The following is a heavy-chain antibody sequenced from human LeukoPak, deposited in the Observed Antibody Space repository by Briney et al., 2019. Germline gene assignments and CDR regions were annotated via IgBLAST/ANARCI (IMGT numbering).Heavy chain of an antibody. CDR2: ISSSSSSI. Sequence: PGGSLRLSCAASGFTFSNAWMSWVRQAPGRGLEWVSYISSSSSSIYYADSVKGRFTISRDNAKNSLYLQMNSLRAEDTAVYYCARGRDGYYFDYWGQGTLVTVSS. CDR1: GFTFSNAW. D-gene: IGHD3-10*01. CDR3: ARGRDGYYFDY. V-gene: IGHV3-48*01. J-gene: IGHJ4*02.